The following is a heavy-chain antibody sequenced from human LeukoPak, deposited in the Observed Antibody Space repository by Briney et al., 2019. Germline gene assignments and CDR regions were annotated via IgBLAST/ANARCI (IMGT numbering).Heavy chain of an antibody. CDR3: ARGFLRLGFDS. D-gene: IGHD3-9*01. V-gene: IGHV6-1*01. J-gene: IGHJ4*02. CDR1: GDSVSRDNAA. Sequence: SQTLSLTCAISGDSVSRDNAAWNWIRQSPSRGLEWLGRTYYSSKFFFAYAVSVKRRIAISPDTSNNQLSLQLNSVTPEDTAMYYCARGFLRLGFDSWGQGTLVTVAS. CDR2: TYYSSKFFF.